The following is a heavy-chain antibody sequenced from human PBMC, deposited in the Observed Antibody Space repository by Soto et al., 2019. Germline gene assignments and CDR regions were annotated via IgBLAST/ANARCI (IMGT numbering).Heavy chain of an antibody. Sequence: GGSLRLSCAASGFTFSSYAMSWVRQAPGKGLEWVSAISGSGGSTYYADSVKGRFTISRDNSKNTLYLQMNSLRAEDTAVYYCAKHGIVGVVAATAIDYWGQGTLVTVSS. CDR3: AKHGIVGVVAATAIDY. V-gene: IGHV3-23*01. CDR2: ISGSGGST. CDR1: GFTFSSYA. D-gene: IGHD2-15*01. J-gene: IGHJ4*02.